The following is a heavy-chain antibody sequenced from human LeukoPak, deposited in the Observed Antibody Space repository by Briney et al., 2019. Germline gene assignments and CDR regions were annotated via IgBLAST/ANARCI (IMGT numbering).Heavy chain of an antibody. CDR2: IDPSDSSI. Sequence: GEALKISCKASGYSFTRYWITWVRQMPGKGVGWMGRIDPSDSSINYSPPFQGQVTMSVDKSISTAYLQWSSLRASDTAMYYCARQAFDSEAEIFYSYGLDVWGKGTSVIVSS. CDR1: GYSFTRYW. D-gene: IGHD2/OR15-2a*01. CDR3: ARQAFDSEAEIFYSYGLDV. V-gene: IGHV5-10-1*01. J-gene: IGHJ6*04.